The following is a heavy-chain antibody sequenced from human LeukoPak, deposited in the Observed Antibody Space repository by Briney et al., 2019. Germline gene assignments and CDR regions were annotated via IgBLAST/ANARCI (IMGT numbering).Heavy chain of an antibody. CDR2: ISAYNGNT. CDR1: GYTFTSYG. D-gene: IGHD3-10*01. Sequence: ASVKVSCKASGYTFTSYGISWVRQAPGQGLEWMGWISAYNGNTNYAQKLQGRVTMTTDTSTSTAFMELRSLRSDDTAVYYCAREDAGDDAFDIWGQGTMVTVSS. J-gene: IGHJ3*02. CDR3: AREDAGDDAFDI. V-gene: IGHV1-18*01.